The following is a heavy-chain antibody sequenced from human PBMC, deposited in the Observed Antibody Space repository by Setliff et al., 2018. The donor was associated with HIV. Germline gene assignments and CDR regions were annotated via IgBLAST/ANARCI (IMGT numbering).Heavy chain of an antibody. J-gene: IGHJ4*02. CDR1: GDSISSYY. V-gene: IGHV4-59*01. CDR3: ARSYGYNVDY. CDR2: VYYSGSS. D-gene: IGHD3-16*01. Sequence: SETLFLTCTVSGDSISSYYWTWIRQPPGKGLEWIGYVYYSGSSNYNPSLQSRVTISVDTSKNQFFLILSSVTAADTAMYYCARSYGYNVDYWGQGKLVTVSS.